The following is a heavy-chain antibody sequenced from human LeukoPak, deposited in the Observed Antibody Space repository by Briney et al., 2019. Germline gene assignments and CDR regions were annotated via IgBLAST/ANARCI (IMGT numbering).Heavy chain of an antibody. J-gene: IGHJ4*02. Sequence: PSGTLSLTCAVSGGSISSSNWWSWVRQPPGKGLEWIGEIYHSGSTNYNPSLKSRVTISVDKSKNQFSLKLSSVTAADTAVYYCARWVYYGSSSWSEVFDYWGQGTLVTVSS. CDR3: ARWVYYGSSSWSEVFDY. D-gene: IGHD6-13*01. CDR2: IYHSGST. CDR1: GGSISSSNW. V-gene: IGHV4-4*02.